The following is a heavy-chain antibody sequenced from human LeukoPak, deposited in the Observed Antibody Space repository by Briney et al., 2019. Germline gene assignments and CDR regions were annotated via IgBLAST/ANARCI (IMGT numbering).Heavy chain of an antibody. CDR2: INHNGNVN. V-gene: IGHV3-7*03. J-gene: IGHJ6*02. CDR3: ARGGGLDV. Sequence: GGSLRLSCAASGFTFSSYWTNWARQALGKGLEWVASINHNGNVNYYVDSVKGRFTISRDNAKNSLYLQMSNLRAEDTAVYFCARGGGLDVWGQGATVTVSS. CDR1: GFTFSSYW. D-gene: IGHD3-16*01.